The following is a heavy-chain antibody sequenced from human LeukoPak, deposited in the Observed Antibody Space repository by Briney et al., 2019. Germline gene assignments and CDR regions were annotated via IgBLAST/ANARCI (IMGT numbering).Heavy chain of an antibody. CDR1: GGSSSGYY. J-gene: IGHJ4*02. V-gene: IGHV4-34*01. Sequence: SETLSLTCAVYGGSSSGYYWSWIRQPPGKGLEWIGEINHSGSTNYNPSLKSRVTISVDTSKNQFSLKLSSVTAADTAVYYCARGRRLLVRGSFDYWGQGTLVTVSS. CDR3: ARGRRLLVRGSFDY. CDR2: INHSGST. D-gene: IGHD3-10*01.